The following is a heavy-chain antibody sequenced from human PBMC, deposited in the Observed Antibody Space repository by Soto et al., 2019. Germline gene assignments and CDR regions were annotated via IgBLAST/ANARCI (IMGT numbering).Heavy chain of an antibody. V-gene: IGHV3-23*01. Sequence: VGSLRLSCAASGFAFSSYPMSWVRQAPEKGLEWVSGISDSGGITYNADSVKGRFTISRDNSKNTLYLQMNSLRAEDTAVYYCARRALGSSRAFDIWGQGTMVTVSS. CDR3: ARRALGSSRAFDI. D-gene: IGHD6-6*01. J-gene: IGHJ3*02. CDR2: ISDSGGIT. CDR1: GFAFSSYP.